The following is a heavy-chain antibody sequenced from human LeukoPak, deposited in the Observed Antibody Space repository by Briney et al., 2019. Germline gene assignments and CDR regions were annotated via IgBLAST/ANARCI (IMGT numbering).Heavy chain of an antibody. CDR2: INADVSST. CDR1: GFTFSSYW. Sequence: PGGSLRLSCAASGFTFSSYWMHWVRQAPGRGLVWVSRINADVSSTSYADSVKGRFTISRDNAKNTLYLQMNSLRAEDTAVYYCARVTYCSSTSCYTGYFQHWGQGTLVTVSS. CDR3: ARVTYCSSTSCYTGYFQH. J-gene: IGHJ1*01. D-gene: IGHD2-2*02. V-gene: IGHV3-74*01.